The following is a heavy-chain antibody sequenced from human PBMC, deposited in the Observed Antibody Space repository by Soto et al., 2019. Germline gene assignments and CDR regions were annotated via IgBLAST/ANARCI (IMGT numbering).Heavy chain of an antibody. CDR3: VKDVGIVVVPAATDGYSYGMDV. D-gene: IGHD2-2*03. Sequence: PGGSLRLSCAASGFTFSSYGMHWVRQAPGKGLEWVAVISYDGSNKYYADSVKGRFTISRDNSKNTLYLQMNSLRAEDTAVYYCVKDVGIVVVPAATDGYSYGMDVWGQGTTVTVSS. V-gene: IGHV3-30*18. CDR1: GFTFSSYG. J-gene: IGHJ6*02. CDR2: ISYDGSNK.